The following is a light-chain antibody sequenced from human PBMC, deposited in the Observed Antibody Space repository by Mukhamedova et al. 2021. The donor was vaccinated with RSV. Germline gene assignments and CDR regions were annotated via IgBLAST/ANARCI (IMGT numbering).Light chain of an antibody. V-gene: IGKV3-15*01. CDR3: QQYNNWPGT. J-gene: IGKJ2*01. CDR1: QSVSSN. CDR2: GAS. Sequence: MGSQSVSSNLAWYQQKPGQAPRLLIYGASTRATGIPARFSGSGSGTEFTLTISSLQSEDFAVYYCQQYNNWPGTFGQGTKLEIK.